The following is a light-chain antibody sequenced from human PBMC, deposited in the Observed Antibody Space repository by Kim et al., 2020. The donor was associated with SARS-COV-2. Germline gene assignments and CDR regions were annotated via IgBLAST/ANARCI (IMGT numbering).Light chain of an antibody. CDR2: DVN. J-gene: IGLJ2*01. Sequence: GQSITISCTGTSGDVGGYDSVSWYQHHPGKAPKVMIYDVNQRPSGVTSRFSGSKSGNTASLTISGLQAEDEADYYCSSYTSSITLVFGGGTQLTVL. V-gene: IGLV2-14*03. CDR3: SSYTSSITLV. CDR1: SGDVGGYDS.